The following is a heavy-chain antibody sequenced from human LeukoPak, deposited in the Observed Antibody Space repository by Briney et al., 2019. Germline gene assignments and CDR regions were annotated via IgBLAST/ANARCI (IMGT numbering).Heavy chain of an antibody. CDR2: MNPNSGNT. D-gene: IGHD3-22*01. V-gene: IGHV1-8*01. Sequence: GASVKVSCKASGYTFTSYDINWVRQATGQGLEWVGWMNPNSGNTGYAQKFQGRVTMTRNTSISTAYMELSSLRSEDTAVYYCARGGFWYYDSSGLGNWGQGILVTVSS. J-gene: IGHJ4*02. CDR3: ARGGFWYYDSSGLGN. CDR1: GYTFTSYD.